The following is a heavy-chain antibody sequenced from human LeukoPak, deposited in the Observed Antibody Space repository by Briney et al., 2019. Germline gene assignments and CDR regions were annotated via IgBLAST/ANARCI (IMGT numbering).Heavy chain of an antibody. D-gene: IGHD2-2*01. CDR2: ISWNSGSI. CDR3: AKGRDKYQLLSKNWFDP. V-gene: IGHV3-9*01. J-gene: IGHJ5*02. CDR1: GFTFGDYA. Sequence: GGSLRLSCAASGFTFGDYAMHWVRQAPGKGLEWVSGISWNSGSIGYADSVKGRFTISRDNAKNSLYLQMNSLRAEDTALYYCAKGRDKYQLLSKNWFDPWGQGTLVTVSS.